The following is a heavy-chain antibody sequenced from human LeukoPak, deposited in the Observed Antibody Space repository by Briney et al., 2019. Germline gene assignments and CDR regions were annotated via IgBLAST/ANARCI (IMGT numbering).Heavy chain of an antibody. CDR3: ARVRTYYYDSSGFDAFDI. V-gene: IGHV4-59*01. Sequence: KPSETLSPTCTVSGGSISSYYWSWIRQPPGKGLEWIGYIYYSGSTNYNPSLKSRVTISVDTSKNQFSLKLSSVTAADTAVYYCARVRTYYYDSSGFDAFDIWGQGTMVTVSS. CDR2: IYYSGST. CDR1: GGSISSYY. D-gene: IGHD3-22*01. J-gene: IGHJ3*02.